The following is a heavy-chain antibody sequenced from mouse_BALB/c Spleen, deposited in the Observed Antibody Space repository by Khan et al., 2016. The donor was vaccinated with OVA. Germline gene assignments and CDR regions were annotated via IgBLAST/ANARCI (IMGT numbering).Heavy chain of an antibody. CDR3: TRSGYGTFAY. D-gene: IGHD2-1*01. V-gene: IGHV1S81*02. CDR1: GYSFTSYY. Sequence: QVQLQQSGAELVKPGASVRLSCKASGYSFTSYYLYWVKQRPGQGLEWIGDINPSNGGTNFNETFKIKATLPVDKSSSTAYMQRSSLTSEDSAFYYCTRSGYGTFAYWGRGTLVTVSA. CDR2: INPSNGGT. J-gene: IGHJ3*01.